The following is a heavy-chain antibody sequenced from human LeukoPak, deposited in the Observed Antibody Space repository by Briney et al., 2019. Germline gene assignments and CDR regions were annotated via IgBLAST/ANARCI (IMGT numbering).Heavy chain of an antibody. D-gene: IGHD3-22*01. V-gene: IGHV1-18*01. CDR1: GGTFSSYA. CDR3: ARDPPTMIVGRAFDI. J-gene: IGHJ3*02. CDR2: ISAYNGNT. Sequence: ASVKVSCKASGGTFSSYAISWVRQAPGQGLEWMGWISAYNGNTNYAQKLQGRVTMTTDTSTSTAYMELRSLRSDDTAVYYCARDPPTMIVGRAFDIWGQGTMVTVSS.